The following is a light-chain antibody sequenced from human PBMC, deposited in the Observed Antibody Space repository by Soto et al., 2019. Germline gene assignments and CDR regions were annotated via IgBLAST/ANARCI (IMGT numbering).Light chain of an antibody. Sequence: DIQMTQSPYTLSASVGDRVTITCRASQGISTWLAWYQQKPGTAPKLLIYDASSLESGVPSRFSGSGSGTDFTLTISRLEPEDFAIYYCQQYGGVPYTFGQGTKLEIK. V-gene: IGKV1-5*01. CDR3: QQYGGVPYT. J-gene: IGKJ2*01. CDR1: QGISTW. CDR2: DAS.